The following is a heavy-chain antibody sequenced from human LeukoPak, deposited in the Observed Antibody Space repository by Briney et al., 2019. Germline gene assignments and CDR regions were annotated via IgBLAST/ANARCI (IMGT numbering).Heavy chain of an antibody. CDR1: GGSISSYY. J-gene: IGHJ5*02. D-gene: IGHD1-26*01. Sequence: PSETLSLTCTVSGGSISSYYWSWIRQPLGKGLEWIGYIYYSGSTNYNPSLKSRVTISVDTSKNQFSLKLSSVTAADTAVYYCAGSLERGLNWFDPWGQGTLVTVSS. V-gene: IGHV4-59*01. CDR2: IYYSGST. CDR3: AGSLERGLNWFDP.